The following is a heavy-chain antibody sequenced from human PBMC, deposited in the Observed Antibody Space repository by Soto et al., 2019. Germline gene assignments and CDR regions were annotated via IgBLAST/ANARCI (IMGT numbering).Heavy chain of an antibody. CDR3: AGERVEDFWSGSSYGMAV. CDR2: IYYSGST. V-gene: IGHV4-30-4*01. CDR1: GGSISSGDYY. J-gene: IGHJ6*02. D-gene: IGHD3-3*01. Sequence: SETLSLTCTVSGGSISSGDYYWSWIRQPPGKGLEWIGYIYYSGSTYYNPSLKSRVTISVDTSKNQFSLKLSSVTAADTAVYYCAGERVEDFWSGSSYGMAVGAQGPRVPSP.